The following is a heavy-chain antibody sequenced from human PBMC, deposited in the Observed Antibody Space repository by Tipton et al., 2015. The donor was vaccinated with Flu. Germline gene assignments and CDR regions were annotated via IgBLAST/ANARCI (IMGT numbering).Heavy chain of an antibody. CDR3: ARVAVVVTIPPYEMDV. Sequence: CAASGFTLRSYEMMWVRQAPGKGLEWISYIGLSDDFVYYADSVKGRFSVSKDNAKKSLYLQMNSLGAEDTAIYYCARVAVVVTIPPYEMDVWGQGTTVIVSS. CDR1: GFTLRSYE. CDR2: IGLSDDFV. D-gene: IGHD2-21*02. J-gene: IGHJ6*02. V-gene: IGHV3-48*03.